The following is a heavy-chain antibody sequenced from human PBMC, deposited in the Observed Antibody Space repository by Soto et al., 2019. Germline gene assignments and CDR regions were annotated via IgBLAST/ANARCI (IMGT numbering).Heavy chain of an antibody. J-gene: IGHJ4*02. CDR1: GFTFSNYY. Sequence: EVQLVETGGGLIQPGGSLRLSCAASGFTFSNYYMSWVRQAPGKGLEWVSLIYSGGSTYYADSVKGRFTISRDNSKNTLYLQMNSLRSEDTAVYYCATYSSLDYWGQGTLVTVSS. D-gene: IGHD6-13*01. CDR2: IYSGGST. V-gene: IGHV3-53*02. CDR3: ATYSSLDY.